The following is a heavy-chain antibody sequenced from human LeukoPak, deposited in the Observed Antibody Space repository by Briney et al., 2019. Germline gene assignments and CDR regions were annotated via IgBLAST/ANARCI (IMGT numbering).Heavy chain of an antibody. CDR1: EFTFSDYA. Sequence: PGGSLRLSCVASEFTFSDYAMSWVRQAPGKGLEWVSGISDSGRSSYYTDSVKGRCTISRDNSKNTVSLQINNLRTEDTAVYFCARHDSFIPFWGQGTLVTVTS. J-gene: IGHJ4*02. V-gene: IGHV3-23*01. CDR2: ISDSGRSS. CDR3: ARHDSFIPF. D-gene: IGHD3-16*02.